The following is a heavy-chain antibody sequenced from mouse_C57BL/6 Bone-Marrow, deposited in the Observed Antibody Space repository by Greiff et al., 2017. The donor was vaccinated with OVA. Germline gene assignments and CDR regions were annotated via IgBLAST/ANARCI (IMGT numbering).Heavy chain of an antibody. CDR3: ARGGTVVAKGDFFAY. D-gene: IGHD1-1*01. J-gene: IGHJ3*01. CDR1: GFNIKNTY. V-gene: IGHV14-3*01. Sequence: EVQLQQSVAELVRPGASVKLSCTASGFNIKNTYMHWVKQRPEQGLEWIGRIDPANGNTKYAPKFPGKATITADTSSNTAYLQLSSLTSEDTAIYYCARGGTVVAKGDFFAYWGQGTLVTVSA. CDR2: IDPANGNT.